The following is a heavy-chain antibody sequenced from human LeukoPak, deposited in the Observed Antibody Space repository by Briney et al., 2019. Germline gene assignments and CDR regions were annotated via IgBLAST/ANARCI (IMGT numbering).Heavy chain of an antibody. CDR1: GFTFSSYA. V-gene: IGHV3-23*01. D-gene: IGHD3-22*01. J-gene: IGHJ4*02. CDR3: AKEDRSGSSGYNDF. CDR2: ISGSGGST. Sequence: PGGSLRLSCAASGFTFSSYAMSWVRQAPGEGLEWVSAISGSGGSTYYADSVKGRFTISRDNSRNTLYLQMNSLKVEDTAVYYCAKEDRSGSSGYNDFWGQGTLVTVSS.